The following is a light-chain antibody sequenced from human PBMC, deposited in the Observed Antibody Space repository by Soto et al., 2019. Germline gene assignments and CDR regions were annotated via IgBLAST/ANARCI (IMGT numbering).Light chain of an antibody. CDR1: QDIKNY. J-gene: IGKJ2*02. CDR3: QPFESVPRT. CDR2: DAA. Sequence: IQMTQSPSSLSASVGDRITITCQASQDIKNYVIWYQHKPGKAPKLLIYDAASLGTGVSSRFSGSGSGTHFTLAISSLQHEDIATYYCQPFESVPRTFGQGTKLEIQ. V-gene: IGKV1-33*01.